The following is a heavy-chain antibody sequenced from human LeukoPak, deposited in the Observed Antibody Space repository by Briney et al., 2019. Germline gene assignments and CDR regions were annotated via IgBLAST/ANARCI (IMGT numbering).Heavy chain of an antibody. Sequence: QSGGSLRLSCAASGFTFSSYGMHWVRQAPGKGLEWVAVIWYDGSNKYYADPVKGRFTISRDNSKNTLYLQMNSLRAEDTAVYYCARDRGDGYNRFDYWGQGTLVTVSS. CDR2: IWYDGSNK. V-gene: IGHV3-33*01. CDR3: ARDRGDGYNRFDY. CDR1: GFTFSSYG. D-gene: IGHD5-24*01. J-gene: IGHJ4*02.